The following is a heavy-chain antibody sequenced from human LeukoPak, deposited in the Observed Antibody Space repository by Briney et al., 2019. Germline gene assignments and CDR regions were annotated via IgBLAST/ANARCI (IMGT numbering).Heavy chain of an antibody. Sequence: GASVKVSCKASGCTFTSYGISWVRQAPGQGLEWMGWISVYNGNTKYAQKLQGRVTMTTDTSTSTAYMELRSLRSDDTAVYYCARDWGSRGSPGYFDYWGQGTLVTVSS. V-gene: IGHV1-18*01. J-gene: IGHJ4*02. D-gene: IGHD2-15*01. CDR2: ISVYNGNT. CDR3: ARDWGSRGSPGYFDY. CDR1: GCTFTSYG.